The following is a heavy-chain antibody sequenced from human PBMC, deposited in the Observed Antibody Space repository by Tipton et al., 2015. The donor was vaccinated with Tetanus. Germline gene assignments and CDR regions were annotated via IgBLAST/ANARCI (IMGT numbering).Heavy chain of an antibody. CDR1: GFSVGDYY. V-gene: IGHV3-53*01. D-gene: IGHD3-10*01. J-gene: IGHJ5*02. CDR3: ARSPRYGSGRFDA. Sequence: SLRLSCAASGFSVGDYYMNWVRQAPGKGLEWVSVLYTGGSSYDADFVEGRFIISRDYGKNTLFLQMNRLRVEDTAIYYCARSPRYGSGRFDAWGQGTRVTVSS. CDR2: LYTGGSS.